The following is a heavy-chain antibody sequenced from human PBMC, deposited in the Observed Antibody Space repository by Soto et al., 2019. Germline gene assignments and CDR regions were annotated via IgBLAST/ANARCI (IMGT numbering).Heavy chain of an antibody. CDR2: IIPIFGTA. CDR1: GGTFSSYA. D-gene: IGHD2-15*01. Sequence: QVQLVQSGAEVKKPGSSVKVSCKASGGTFSSYAISWLRQAPGQGLEWMGGIIPIFGTANYAQEFQGRVTITAKKSTSTAYMELSSVRSEDTAVYYCARSTKRYCIGGSCYLFGFDYWGQGTLVTVST. V-gene: IGHV1-69*06. CDR3: ARSTKRYCIGGSCYLFGFDY. J-gene: IGHJ4*02.